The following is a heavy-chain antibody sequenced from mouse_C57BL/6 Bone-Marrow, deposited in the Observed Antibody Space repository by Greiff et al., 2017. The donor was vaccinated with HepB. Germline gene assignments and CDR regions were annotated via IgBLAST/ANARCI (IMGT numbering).Heavy chain of an antibody. CDR3: AIPLFTKGFYWYFDV. CDR2: INPSNGGT. CDR1: GYTFTSYW. V-gene: IGHV1-53*01. J-gene: IGHJ1*03. Sequence: VQLQQPGTELVKPGASVKLSCKASGYTFTSYWMHWVKQRPGQGLEWIGNINPSNGGTNYNEKFKSKATLTVDKSSSTAYMQLSSLTSEDSAVYYCAIPLFTKGFYWYFDVWGTGTTVTVSS. D-gene: IGHD2-12*01.